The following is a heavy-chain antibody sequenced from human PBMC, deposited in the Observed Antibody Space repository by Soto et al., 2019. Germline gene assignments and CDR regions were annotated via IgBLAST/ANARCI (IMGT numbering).Heavy chain of an antibody. CDR3: ARRVPLFYFDY. J-gene: IGHJ4*02. CDR2: IYYSGST. CDR1: GGSISSSSYY. V-gene: IGHV4-39*01. Sequence: SETLSLTCTVSGGSISSSSYYWGWIRQPPGKGLEWIGSIYYSGSTYYNPSLKSRVTISVDTSKNQFSLKLSSVTAADTAVYYCARRVPLFYFDYWGQGTLVTVSS.